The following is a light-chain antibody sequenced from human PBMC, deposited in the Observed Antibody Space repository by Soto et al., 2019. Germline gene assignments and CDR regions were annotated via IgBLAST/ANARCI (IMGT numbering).Light chain of an antibody. CDR1: SSDIGGYNY. V-gene: IGLV2-14*03. CDR2: DVS. Sequence: QSALTQPASVSGSPGQSITISCTGTSSDIGGYNYVSWYQQLPGKVPKLIIYDVSNRPSGVSDRFSGSKSGNAASVTISGLQAEDEADYYCSSYTSTSTLYVFGTGTKLTVL. J-gene: IGLJ1*01. CDR3: SSYTSTSTLYV.